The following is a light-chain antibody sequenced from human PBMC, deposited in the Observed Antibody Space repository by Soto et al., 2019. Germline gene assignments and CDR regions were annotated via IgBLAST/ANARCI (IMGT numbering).Light chain of an antibody. V-gene: IGKV1-5*03. CDR2: KAS. J-gene: IGKJ1*01. Sequence: DIQMTQSPPTLSASAGDRVTITCRASQSISSWLAWYQQKPGRAPKLLIYKASSLESGVPPRFTGSGSGTEFTLTISSLQPDDSATYYCQQYNSYSWTFGQGTKVEIK. CDR1: QSISSW. CDR3: QQYNSYSWT.